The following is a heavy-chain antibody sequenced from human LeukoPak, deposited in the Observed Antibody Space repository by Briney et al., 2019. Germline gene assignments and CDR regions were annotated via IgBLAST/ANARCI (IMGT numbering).Heavy chain of an antibody. D-gene: IGHD3-9*01. Sequence: GASVKVSCKASGYTFTSYEINWVRQATGQGLEWMGWMNPNSGNTGYAQKFQGRVTMTRNTSISTAYMELSSLRSEDTAVYYCARDVRGRILTGGLHEGFDPWGQGTLVTVSS. J-gene: IGHJ5*02. CDR1: GYTFTSYE. V-gene: IGHV1-8*01. CDR2: MNPNSGNT. CDR3: ARDVRGRILTGGLHEGFDP.